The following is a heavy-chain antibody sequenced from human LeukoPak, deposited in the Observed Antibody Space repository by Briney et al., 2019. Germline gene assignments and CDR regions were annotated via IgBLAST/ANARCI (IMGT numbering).Heavy chain of an antibody. CDR1: GGSFSGYY. V-gene: IGHV4-34*01. CDR3: ARHYWTPGAFDI. Sequence: SETLSLTCAVYGGSFSGYYWGWVRQPPGKGLEWIVSSNRTGSTHYNPSLKSRVTISVDTSKNQFSLKLTSVTAADTAVYYCARHYWTPGAFDIWGQGAMVTVSS. J-gene: IGHJ3*02. D-gene: IGHD3/OR15-3a*01. CDR2: SNRTGST.